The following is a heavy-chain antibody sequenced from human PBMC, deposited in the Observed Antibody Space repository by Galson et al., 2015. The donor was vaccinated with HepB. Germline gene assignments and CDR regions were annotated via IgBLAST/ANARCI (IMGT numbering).Heavy chain of an antibody. V-gene: IGHV1-18*01. CDR2: ISGYTGQT. CDR3: ARGHSVTVSGMVPHWFDP. CDR1: GYNFANYA. Sequence: SVKVSCKAYGYNFANYAIIWVQQAPVQGLEWMGSISGYTGQTDPATKIQDRVTTTTDTSTKTAYMELRALTSDETAVYYCARGHSVTVSGMVPHWFDPWGQGTLVTVSS. D-gene: IGHD3-3*01. J-gene: IGHJ5*02.